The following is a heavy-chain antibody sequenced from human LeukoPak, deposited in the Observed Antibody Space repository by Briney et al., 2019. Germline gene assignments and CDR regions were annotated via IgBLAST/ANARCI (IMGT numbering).Heavy chain of an antibody. J-gene: IGHJ4*02. CDR1: GGSISSSSYY. V-gene: IGHV4-39*07. CDR2: IYYSGST. Sequence: SETLSLTCTVSGGSISSSSYYWGWIRQPPGKGLEWIGTIYYSGSTYYNPSLKSRVTISVDTSKNQFSLKLSSVTAADTAVYYCARDGYNPIDYWGQGTLVTVSS. CDR3: ARDGYNPIDY. D-gene: IGHD5-24*01.